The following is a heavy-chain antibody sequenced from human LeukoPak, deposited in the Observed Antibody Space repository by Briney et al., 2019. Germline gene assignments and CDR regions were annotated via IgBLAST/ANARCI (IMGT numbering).Heavy chain of an antibody. V-gene: IGHV3-74*01. Sequence: GGSLRLSCAASGFTFRNYWMHWVRQAPGKGLVWVSRIKSDGSSTSYADSVKGRITISRDNAKNTLYLQMNSLRAEDTAVYYCGTGDYDSSGLDYWGQGTLVTVSS. D-gene: IGHD3-22*01. CDR2: IKSDGSST. CDR1: GFTFRNYW. J-gene: IGHJ4*02. CDR3: GTGDYDSSGLDY.